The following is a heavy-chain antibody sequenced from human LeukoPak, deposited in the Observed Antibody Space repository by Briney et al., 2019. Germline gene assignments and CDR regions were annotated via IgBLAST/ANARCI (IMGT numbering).Heavy chain of an antibody. V-gene: IGHV3-11*01. CDR1: GFTFSDYY. J-gene: IGHJ4*01. Sequence: PGGSLRLSCAASGFTFSDYYMSWIRQAPGKGLEWVSYISSSGSTIYYADSVKGRFTISRDNAKNSLYLQMNSLRAEDTAVYYCARDPDYYDSSGYPPHFDYWGHGTLVTVSS. CDR3: ARDPDYYDSSGYPPHFDY. D-gene: IGHD3-22*01. CDR2: ISSSGSTI.